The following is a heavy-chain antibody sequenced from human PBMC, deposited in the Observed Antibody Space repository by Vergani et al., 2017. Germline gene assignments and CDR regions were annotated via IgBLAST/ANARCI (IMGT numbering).Heavy chain of an antibody. CDR3: AREERSNTSPVVGD. V-gene: IGHV3-23*01. Sequence: EVHLLESGGGQVEAGGSLRLSCVASGFTFSNSAMSWVRQTSGKGLEWVSAISGHGDRTYYADSVKGRFTISRDNSKNTVYLQMNSLKAEDRATYYCAREERSNTSPVVGDWGQGTLVIV. J-gene: IGHJ4*02. CDR1: GFTFSNSA. D-gene: IGHD2/OR15-2a*01. CDR2: ISGHGDRT.